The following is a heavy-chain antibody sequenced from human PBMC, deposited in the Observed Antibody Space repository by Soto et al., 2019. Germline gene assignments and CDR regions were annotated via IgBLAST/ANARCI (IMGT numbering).Heavy chain of an antibody. D-gene: IGHD2-2*01. Sequence: ASVKVSCKASGYTFTSYGISWVRQAPGQGLEWMGWISAYNGNTNYAQKLQGRVTMTTDTSTSTAYMELRSLRSDDTAVYYCARDREYKVPVEWDYWGQGTLVTVSP. CDR1: GYTFTSYG. V-gene: IGHV1-18*04. CDR2: ISAYNGNT. CDR3: ARDREYKVPVEWDY. J-gene: IGHJ4*02.